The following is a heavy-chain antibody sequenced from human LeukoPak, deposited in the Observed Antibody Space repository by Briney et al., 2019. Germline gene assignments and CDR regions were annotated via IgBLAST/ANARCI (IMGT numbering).Heavy chain of an antibody. CDR2: ISSNGGST. D-gene: IGHD3-3*01. V-gene: IGHV3-64D*06. CDR1: GFTFSSYA. CDR3: VKGNQAGGIFGVVIRRKNWFDP. Sequence: GGSLRLSCSASGFTFSSYAMHWVRQAPGKGLEYVSAISSNGGSTYYADSVKGRFTISRDNSKNTLYLQMSSLRAEDTAVYYCVKGNQAGGIFGVVIRRKNWFDPWGQGTLVTVSS. J-gene: IGHJ5*02.